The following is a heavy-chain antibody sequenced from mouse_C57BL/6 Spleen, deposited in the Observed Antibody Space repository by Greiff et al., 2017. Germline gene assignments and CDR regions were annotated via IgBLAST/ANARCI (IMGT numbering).Heavy chain of an antibody. CDR3: TRSYYDGDY. J-gene: IGHJ2*01. CDR1: GFNIKDDY. V-gene: IGHV14-4*01. D-gene: IGHD2-4*01. CDR2: IDPENGDT. Sequence: EVQLQQSGAELVRPGASVKLSCTASGFNIKDDYMHWVKQRPEQGLEWIGWIDPENGDTEYASKFQGKATITADTSSNTAYLQRSSLTSEDTAVYYCTRSYYDGDYWGQGTTLTVSS.